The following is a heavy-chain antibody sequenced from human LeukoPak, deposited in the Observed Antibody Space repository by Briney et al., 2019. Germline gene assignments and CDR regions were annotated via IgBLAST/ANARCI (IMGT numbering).Heavy chain of an antibody. D-gene: IGHD2-2*01. V-gene: IGHV1-18*01. CDR1: GYTFTSYG. CDR3: ARDRGGKGSAIFY. Sequence: GSVRVSCTASGYTFTSYGMDWVRQAPGQGLEWIGWIRRHTGETNSADTLQDRVTMTTDTSTNTAYMELSSLRDDDTAVYYCARDRGGKGSAIFYWGQGALVTVSS. J-gene: IGHJ4*02. CDR2: IRRHTGET.